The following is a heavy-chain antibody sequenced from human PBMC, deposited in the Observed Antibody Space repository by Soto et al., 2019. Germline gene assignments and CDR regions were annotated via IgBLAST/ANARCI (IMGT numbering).Heavy chain of an antibody. D-gene: IGHD6-19*01. CDR1: GFTFSSYS. CDR3: AREECVGSSGAFDY. V-gene: IGHV3-21*01. J-gene: IGHJ4*02. Sequence: EVQLVESGGGLVKPGGSLRLSCAASGFTFSSYSMNWVRQAPGKGLEWVSSISSSSSYIYYADSVKGRFTISRDNAKNALYLQMNSLRAEDTAVYYCAREECVGSSGAFDYWGQGTLVTVSS. CDR2: ISSSSSYI.